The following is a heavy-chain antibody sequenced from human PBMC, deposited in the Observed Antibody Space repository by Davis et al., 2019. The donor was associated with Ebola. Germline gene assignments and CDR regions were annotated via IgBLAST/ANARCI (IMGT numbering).Heavy chain of an antibody. Sequence: PGGSLRLSCAASGFTLSSSCMSWARPAPGKGLEWVANIKQDGSKKYYVDSVKGRFTISRDNAKNSLYLQMNNLRAEDTAVYYCAIEVVVPAAMVFWGQGTLVTVSS. CDR3: AIEVVVPAAMVF. D-gene: IGHD2-2*01. V-gene: IGHV3-7*01. CDR1: GFTLSSSC. CDR2: IKQDGSKK. J-gene: IGHJ4*02.